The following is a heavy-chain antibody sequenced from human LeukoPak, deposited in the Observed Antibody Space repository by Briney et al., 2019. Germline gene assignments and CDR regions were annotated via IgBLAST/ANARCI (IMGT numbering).Heavy chain of an antibody. CDR2: IYHSGST. CDR1: GYSISSGHY. Sequence: SETLSLTCAVSGYSISSGHYWGWIRQPPGKGLEWIGSIYHSGSTYYNPSLKSRVTISVDTSKNQFSLKLSSVTAADTAVYYCARDPVGQHHAFDIWGQGTMVTVSS. J-gene: IGHJ3*02. CDR3: ARDPVGQHHAFDI. V-gene: IGHV4-38-2*02. D-gene: IGHD6-13*01.